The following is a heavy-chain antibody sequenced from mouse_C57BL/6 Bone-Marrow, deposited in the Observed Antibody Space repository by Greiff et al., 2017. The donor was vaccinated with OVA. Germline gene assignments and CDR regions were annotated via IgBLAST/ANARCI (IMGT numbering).Heavy chain of an antibody. J-gene: IGHJ1*03. CDR2: IDPSDSET. CDR3: VYSNSYWYFDV. CDR1: GYTFTSYW. V-gene: IGHV1-52*01. Sequence: QVQLQQPGAELVRPGSSVKLSCKASGYTFTSYWMHWVKQRPIQGLEWIGNIDPSDSETHYNQKFKDKATLTVDKSSSTAYMQLSSLTSEDSAVYYCVYSNSYWYFDVWGTGTTVTVSS. D-gene: IGHD2-5*01.